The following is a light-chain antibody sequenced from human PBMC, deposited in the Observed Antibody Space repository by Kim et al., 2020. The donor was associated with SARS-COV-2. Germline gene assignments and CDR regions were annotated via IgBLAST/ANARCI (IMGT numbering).Light chain of an antibody. CDR3: QQDYNLPRT. CDR1: QSVSSSY. V-gene: IGKV3D-7*01. J-gene: IGKJ2*01. Sequence: PGERVTLSCRASQSVSSSYLTWYQQKPGQAPRLLIYGASTRATSIPARFSGSGSGTDFTLTISSLQPEDFAVYYCQQDYNLPRTFGQGTKL. CDR2: GAS.